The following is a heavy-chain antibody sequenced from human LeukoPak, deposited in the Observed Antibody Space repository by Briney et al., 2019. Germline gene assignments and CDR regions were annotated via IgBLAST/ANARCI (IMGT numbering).Heavy chain of an antibody. CDR1: GGSISSSSYY. Sequence: SETLSLTCTVSGGSISSSSYYWGWLRQPPGKGLEWIGSIYYSGSTYYNPSLKSRVTISVDTSKNQFSLKLSSVTAADTAVYYCARHERAATAPFDYWGQGTLVTVSS. V-gene: IGHV4-39*01. D-gene: IGHD2-21*02. CDR2: IYYSGST. CDR3: ARHERAATAPFDY. J-gene: IGHJ4*02.